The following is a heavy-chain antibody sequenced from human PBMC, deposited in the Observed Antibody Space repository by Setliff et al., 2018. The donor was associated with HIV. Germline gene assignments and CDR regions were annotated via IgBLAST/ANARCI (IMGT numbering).Heavy chain of an antibody. Sequence: ASVKVSCKASEGTFSISAISWVRQAPGQGLEWMGGIIPILGIANYAQKFQGRVTITADESTSTAYMELSSLRSEDTAVYYCARDDYVWGSSLDYWGQGTLVTVSS. CDR1: EGTFSISA. J-gene: IGHJ4*02. CDR2: IIPILGIA. V-gene: IGHV1-69*10. CDR3: ARDDYVWGSSLDY. D-gene: IGHD3-16*01.